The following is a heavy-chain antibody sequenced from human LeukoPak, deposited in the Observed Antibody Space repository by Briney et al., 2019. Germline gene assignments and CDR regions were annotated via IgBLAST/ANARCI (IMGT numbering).Heavy chain of an antibody. V-gene: IGHV3-11*01. D-gene: IGHD1-26*01. Sequence: GGSLRLSCGASGFTFSDYYMSWIRQAPGKGLEWVSYFSSSGSTIYYADSVKGRFTISRDNAKNSLYLQMDTLRAEDTAVYYCARAPRFRLVGVPKGPFDPWGQGTLVTVSS. CDR2: FSSSGSTI. J-gene: IGHJ5*02. CDR3: ARAPRFRLVGVPKGPFDP. CDR1: GFTFSDYY.